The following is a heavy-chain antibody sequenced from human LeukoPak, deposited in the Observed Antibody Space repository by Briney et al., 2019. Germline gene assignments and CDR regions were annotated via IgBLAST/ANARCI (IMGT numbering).Heavy chain of an antibody. Sequence: PGGSLRLSCSASGFTFTNYWMTWVRQAPGKGLEWVANMNRDGSEEYYVDSVKGRFTIFRDNAKNSLYLQMSSLRAEDTAVYYCASCSSAKNWYFELWGRGTRVTVSS. D-gene: IGHD3-10*01. V-gene: IGHV3-7*01. CDR1: GFTFTNYW. J-gene: IGHJ2*01. CDR2: MNRDGSEE. CDR3: ASCSSAKNWYFEL.